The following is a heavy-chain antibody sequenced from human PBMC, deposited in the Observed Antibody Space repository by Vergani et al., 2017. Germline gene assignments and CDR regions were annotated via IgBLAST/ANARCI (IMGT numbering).Heavy chain of an antibody. J-gene: IGHJ6*03. D-gene: IGHD2-8*01. Sequence: QVQLVESGGGVVQPGRSLRLSCAASGFIFSSYGMHWVRQAPGKGLEWVAVISYDGSKEYYADSVKGRFTISRDNSKNTLYLQMNNLRAADTAVYYCARSGYCAHGVCYMTYYYYMDVWGKGTAVTVSS. CDR1: GFIFSSYG. V-gene: IGHV3-30*03. CDR2: ISYDGSKE. CDR3: ARSGYCAHGVCYMTYYYYMDV.